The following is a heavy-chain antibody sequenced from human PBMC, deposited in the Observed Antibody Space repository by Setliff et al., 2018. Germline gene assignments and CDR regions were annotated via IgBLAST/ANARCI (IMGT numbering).Heavy chain of an antibody. CDR1: GYPFTDYY. CDR3: ARDDDDFYSGYPYMDV. CDR2: INPSGGST. J-gene: IGHJ6*03. D-gene: IGHD3-3*01. Sequence: ASVKVSCKTSGYPFTDYYIHWVRQAPGQGLEWVGIINPSGGSTSYAQKFQGRVTMTRDTSASTAYMELSRLTYEDTAVYYCARDDDDFYSGYPYMDVWGKGTTVTVSS. V-gene: IGHV1-46*01.